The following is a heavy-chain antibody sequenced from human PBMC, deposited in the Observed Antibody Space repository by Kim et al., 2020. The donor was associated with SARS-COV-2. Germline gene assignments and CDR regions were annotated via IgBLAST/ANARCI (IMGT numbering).Heavy chain of an antibody. Sequence: EGGSRYYQDSVKGRFTTSRDNANNMVYLQMNSLRVDDTAIYYCTSIFEYWGQGALVTVSS. J-gene: IGHJ4*02. CDR3: TSIFEY. D-gene: IGHD3-3*02. V-gene: IGHV3-74*01. CDR2: EGGSR.